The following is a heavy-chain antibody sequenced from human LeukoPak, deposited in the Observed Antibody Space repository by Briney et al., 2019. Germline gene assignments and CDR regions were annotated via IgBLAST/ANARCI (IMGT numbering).Heavy chain of an antibody. V-gene: IGHV4-30-4*01. J-gene: IGHJ4*02. D-gene: IGHD3-3*01. CDR1: GDSISRGDYY. CDR3: ARSGRITIFGVVIGPFDY. Sequence: SQTLSLTCTVSGDSISRGDYYWSWIRQPPGKGLEWIGYICYSGSTYYNPSLKSRVTISVDTSKNQFSLKLSSVTAADTAVYYCARSGRITIFGVVIGPFDYWGQGTLVTVSS. CDR2: ICYSGST.